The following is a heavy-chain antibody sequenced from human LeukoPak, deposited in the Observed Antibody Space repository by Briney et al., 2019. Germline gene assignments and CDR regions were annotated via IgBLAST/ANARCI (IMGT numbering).Heavy chain of an antibody. Sequence: GGSLRLSCAASGFTFSNAWMSWVRQAPGKGLEWVGRIKSKTDGGTTDYAAPVKGRFTISRDDSKNTLYLQMNSLKSEDTAVYYCTTDLYYYAVRGDPWGQGTLVTVSS. CDR1: GFTFSNAW. CDR2: IKSKTDGGTT. CDR3: TTDLYYYAVRGDP. D-gene: IGHD3-10*01. J-gene: IGHJ5*02. V-gene: IGHV3-15*01.